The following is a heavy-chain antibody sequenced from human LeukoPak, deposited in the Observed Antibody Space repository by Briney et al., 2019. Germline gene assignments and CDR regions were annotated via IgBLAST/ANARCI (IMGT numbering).Heavy chain of an antibody. J-gene: IGHJ4*02. Sequence: SQTLSLTCTVSGGSISSNNYYWGWIRQPPGKGLEWIGSIYYGGSTHYNPSLKSRVTISVDTSKNQFSLKLSSVTAADTAVYYCARHSYYYDSSGHYYYFDYWGQGTLVTVSS. CDR1: GGSISSNNYY. CDR2: IYYGGST. V-gene: IGHV4-39*01. CDR3: ARHSYYYDSSGHYYYFDY. D-gene: IGHD3-22*01.